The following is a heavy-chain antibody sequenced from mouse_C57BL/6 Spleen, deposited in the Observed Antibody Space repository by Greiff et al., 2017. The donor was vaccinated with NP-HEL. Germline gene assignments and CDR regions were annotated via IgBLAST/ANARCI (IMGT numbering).Heavy chain of an antibody. CDR3: TRGGAPYGSSDDWYFEV. CDR2: ISSGGDYI. D-gene: IGHD1-1*01. Sequence: EVKLMESGEGLVKPGGSLKLSCAASGFTFSSYAMSWVRQTPEKRLEWVAYISSGGDYIYYADTVKGRFTISRDNARNTLYLQMSSLQSEDTAMYYSTRGGAPYGSSDDWYFEVWGTEATVTVSS. CDR1: GFTFSSYA. V-gene: IGHV5-9-1*02. J-gene: IGHJ1*03.